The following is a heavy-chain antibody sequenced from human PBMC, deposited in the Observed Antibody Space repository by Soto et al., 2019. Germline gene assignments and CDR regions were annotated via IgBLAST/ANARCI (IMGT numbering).Heavy chain of an antibody. CDR3: GSGPSTTWIDN. V-gene: IGHV4-39*01. J-gene: IGHJ4*02. D-gene: IGHD2-2*01. Sequence: QLQVQESGPGQVKPSQTLSLTCTVSGGSITSHHYYWGWIRQPPGKGLEWIGSIYSCGNTYYNPSLRSRLTIFVDTAKNLISLKLNSVTAADSAIYYCGSGPSTTWIDNWGLGTPVSVSS. CDR2: IYSCGNT. CDR1: GGSITSHHYY.